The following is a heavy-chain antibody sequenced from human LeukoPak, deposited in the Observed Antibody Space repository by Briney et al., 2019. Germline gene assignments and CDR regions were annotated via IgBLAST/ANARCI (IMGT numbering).Heavy chain of an antibody. CDR2: IRYDGSNK. D-gene: IGHD3-10*01. V-gene: IGHV3-30*02. CDR3: GSGSYYNVYYFDY. CDR1: GFTFSSYG. Sequence: GGSLRLSCAASGFTFSSYGMHWVRQAPGKGLEWVAFIRYDGSNKYYADSVKGRFTISRDNSKNTLYLQMNSLRAEDTAVYYCGSGSYYNVYYFDYWGQGTLVTVSS. J-gene: IGHJ4*02.